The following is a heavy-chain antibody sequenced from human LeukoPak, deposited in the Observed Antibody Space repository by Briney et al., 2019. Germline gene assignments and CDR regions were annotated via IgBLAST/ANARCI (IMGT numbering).Heavy chain of an antibody. J-gene: IGHJ4*02. D-gene: IGHD7-27*01. Sequence: GGSLRLSCAASKFAFSSYAMSWVRQAPGKGLEWGSAISGGGGNTYYADSVKGRFTISRDNSKNTLYRQMNSLRAEDTAVYYCAKDGGLWVSAHWGDSWGRGTLVTVSS. CDR2: ISGGGGNT. CDR1: KFAFSSYA. CDR3: AKDGGLWVSAHWGDS. V-gene: IGHV3-23*01.